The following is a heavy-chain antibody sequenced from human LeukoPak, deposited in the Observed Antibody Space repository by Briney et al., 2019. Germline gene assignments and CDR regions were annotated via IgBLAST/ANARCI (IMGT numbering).Heavy chain of an antibody. V-gene: IGHV3-15*01. CDR1: GFTFSNAW. CDR3: TTAARYWYLDL. CDR2: IKSKTDGGTK. Sequence: KPGGSLRLSCAASGFTFSNAWMSWVRQAPGKGLEWVGRIKSKTDGGTKDYAAPVKGRFTISRDDSKNTLYLQMNSLKTEDTAVYYCTTAARYWYLDLWGRGTLVTVSS. J-gene: IGHJ2*01.